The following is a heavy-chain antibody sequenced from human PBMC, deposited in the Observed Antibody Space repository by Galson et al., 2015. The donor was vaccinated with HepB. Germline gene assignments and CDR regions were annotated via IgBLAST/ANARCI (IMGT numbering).Heavy chain of an antibody. D-gene: IGHD3-10*01. J-gene: IGHJ6*02. Sequence: SVKVSCKASGYTFTTYALHWVRQAPGQRLEWMGWINAGNNNTKYSQKFQGRVTITSETSASTSYMDLSSLRSKDTAVYYCARDAYYHGSGSYYKSYYYVMDVWGQGTTVTVSS. CDR1: GYTFTTYA. CDR3: ARDAYYHGSGSYYKSYYYVMDV. V-gene: IGHV1-3*01. CDR2: INAGNNNT.